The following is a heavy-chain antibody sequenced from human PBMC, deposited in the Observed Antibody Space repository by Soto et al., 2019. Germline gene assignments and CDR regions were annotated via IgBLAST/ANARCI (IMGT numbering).Heavy chain of an antibody. D-gene: IGHD3-16*01. CDR1: GGSISSGGYS. CDR3: ARADPLGEFAYGMDV. J-gene: IGHJ6*02. V-gene: IGHV4-30-2*01. Sequence: SETLSLTCAVSGGSISSGGYSWSWIRQPPGKGLEWIGYIYHSGSTYYNPSLKSRVTISVDRSKNQFSLKLSSVTAADTAVYYCARADPLGEFAYGMDVWGQGTTVTVSS. CDR2: IYHSGST.